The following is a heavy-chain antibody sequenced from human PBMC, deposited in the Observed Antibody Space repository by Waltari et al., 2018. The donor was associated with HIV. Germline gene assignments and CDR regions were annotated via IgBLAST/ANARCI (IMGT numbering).Heavy chain of an antibody. CDR2: IYYSGST. Sequence: QVQLQESGPGLVKPSETLSLTCTVSGGSISSYYWSWLRQPPGKGLEWIGYIYYSGSTNYNPSLKSRVTISVDTSKNQFSLKLSSVTAADTAVYYCARAPADCSSTSCYYYYGMDVWGQGTTVTVSS. CDR1: GGSISSYY. J-gene: IGHJ6*02. CDR3: ARAPADCSSTSCYYYYGMDV. D-gene: IGHD2-2*01. V-gene: IGHV4-59*01.